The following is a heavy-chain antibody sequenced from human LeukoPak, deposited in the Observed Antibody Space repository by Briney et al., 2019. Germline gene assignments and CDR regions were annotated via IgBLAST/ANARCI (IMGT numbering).Heavy chain of an antibody. J-gene: IGHJ3*02. D-gene: IGHD3-3*01. CDR1: GYTFTSYY. CDR3: AKEYVFWSGNDAFDI. CDR2: INPNSGGT. V-gene: IGHV1-2*02. Sequence: VASVKVSCKASGYTFTSYYMHWVRQAPGQGLEWMGWINPNSGGTNYAQKFQGRVTMTRDTSISTAYMELSRLRSDDTAVYYCAKEYVFWSGNDAFDIWGQGTMVTVSS.